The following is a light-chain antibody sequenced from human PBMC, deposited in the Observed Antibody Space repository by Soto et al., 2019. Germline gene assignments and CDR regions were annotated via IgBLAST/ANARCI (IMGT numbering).Light chain of an antibody. CDR1: QSVSSN. CDR2: GAS. V-gene: IGKV3-15*01. J-gene: IGKJ1*01. CDR3: QQYNSSPWT. Sequence: EIVMTQSPATLSVSPGERATLSCRASQSVSSNLAWYQQKPGQAPRLLIYGASTRATGIPGRFSGSGSGTDFTLTISRLQSEDFAVYYCQQYNSSPWTFGRGTKVDI.